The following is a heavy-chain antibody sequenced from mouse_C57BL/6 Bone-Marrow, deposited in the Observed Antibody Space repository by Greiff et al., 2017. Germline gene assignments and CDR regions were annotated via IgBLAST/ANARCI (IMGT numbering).Heavy chain of an antibody. Sequence: QVQLQQPGAELVKPGASVKLSCKASGYTFTSYWMQWVKQRPGQGLEWIGEIDPSDSYTNYNQKFKGKATLTVDTSSSTAYMQLSSLTSEDSAVXYCARDGYYPAWFAYGGQGTLVNVSA. CDR2: IDPSDSYT. D-gene: IGHD2-3*01. J-gene: IGHJ3*01. CDR1: GYTFTSYW. CDR3: ARDGYYPAWFAY. V-gene: IGHV1-50*01.